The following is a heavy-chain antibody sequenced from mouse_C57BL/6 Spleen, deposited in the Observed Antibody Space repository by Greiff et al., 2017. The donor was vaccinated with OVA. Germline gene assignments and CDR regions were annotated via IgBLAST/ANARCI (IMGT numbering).Heavy chain of an antibody. Sequence: EVQGVESGGGLVQPGGSLKLSCAASGFTFSDYYMYWVRQTPEKRLEWVAYISNGGGSTYYPDTVKGRFTISRDNAKNTLYLQMSRLKSEDTAMYYCARRGDYDVEGFAYWGQGTLVTVSA. CDR2: ISNGGGST. V-gene: IGHV5-12*01. J-gene: IGHJ3*01. CDR3: ARRGDYDVEGFAY. D-gene: IGHD2-4*01. CDR1: GFTFSDYY.